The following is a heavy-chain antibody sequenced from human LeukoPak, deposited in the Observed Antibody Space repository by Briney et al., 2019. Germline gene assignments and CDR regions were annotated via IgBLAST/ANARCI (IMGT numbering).Heavy chain of an antibody. CDR1: GGSFSGYY. D-gene: IGHD2-2*02. J-gene: IGHJ4*02. V-gene: IGHV4-34*01. CDR3: ARVDQLLYYYFDY. Sequence: PSETLSLTCAVYGGSFSGYYWSWIRQPPGKGLEWIGEINHSGSTNYNPSLKSRVTISVDTSKNQFSLKLSSVTAADTAVYYCARVDQLLYYYFDYWGQGTLVTVSS. CDR2: INHSGST.